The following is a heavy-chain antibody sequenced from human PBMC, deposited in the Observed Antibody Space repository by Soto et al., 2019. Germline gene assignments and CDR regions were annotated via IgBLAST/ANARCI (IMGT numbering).Heavy chain of an antibody. J-gene: IGHJ4*02. V-gene: IGHV4-4*02. Sequence: QVQLQESGPGLVEPSGTLSLTCGVSGGSISTNNWWSWVRQSPGRGLEWFGENYHSGSTNYNPSLKSRVTMSVNKSSNQFSLELTSVSTADTAVYYCAREKGAGTYVGFDYWGQGTLVTVSS. CDR2: NYHSGST. CDR3: AREKGAGTYVGFDY. D-gene: IGHD3-10*01. CDR1: GGSISTNNW.